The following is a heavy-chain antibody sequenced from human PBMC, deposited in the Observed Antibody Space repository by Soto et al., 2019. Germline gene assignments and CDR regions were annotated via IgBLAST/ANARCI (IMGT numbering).Heavy chain of an antibody. CDR1: GGSINRGGYY. Sequence: QVQLQESGPGLGEPSQTLSLTCTVSGGSINRGGYYWTWIRQHPGKGLEWIGSVYYSGSTNYNPSLKSRVTISVDTSKNQCSLKLGSVSAADTAVYYCARGAGGNFYCDYWGQGTRFTVSS. J-gene: IGHJ4*02. V-gene: IGHV4-31*03. CDR3: ARGAGGNFYCDY. D-gene: IGHD2-21*02. CDR2: VYYSGST.